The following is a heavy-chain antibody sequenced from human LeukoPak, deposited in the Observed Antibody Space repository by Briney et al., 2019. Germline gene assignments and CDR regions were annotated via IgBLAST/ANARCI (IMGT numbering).Heavy chain of an antibody. CDR2: ISGPGSTT. CDR1: GFTFSGYA. Sequence: GGSLSLSCAASGFTFSGYAMTWVRQAPGKGLEWVATISGPGSTTYYADSVKARFTISRDISENTLYLQMNSLRAEDTAIYYCAKGHLTKPHGISWDPYSWGQGTLVSVSS. CDR3: AKGHLTKPHGISWDPYS. V-gene: IGHV3-23*01. J-gene: IGHJ4*02. D-gene: IGHD6-13*01.